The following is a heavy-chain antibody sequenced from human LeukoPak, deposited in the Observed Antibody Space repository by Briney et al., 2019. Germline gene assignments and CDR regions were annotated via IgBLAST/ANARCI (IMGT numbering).Heavy chain of an antibody. CDR3: AKRNRWEVYFDY. J-gene: IGHJ4*02. D-gene: IGHD1-26*01. V-gene: IGHV3-30*18. CDR1: GFTFSSYG. Sequence: GGSLRLSCAASGFTFSSYGMHWVRQAPGKGLEWVAVISYDGSNKYYTDSVKGRFSISRDNSKNTLYPQMNSLRAEDTAVYYCAKRNRWEVYFDYWGRGTLVTVSS. CDR2: ISYDGSNK.